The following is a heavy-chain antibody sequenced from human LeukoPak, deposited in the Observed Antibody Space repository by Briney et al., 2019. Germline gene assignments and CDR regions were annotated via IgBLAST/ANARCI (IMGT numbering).Heavy chain of an antibody. CDR2: IYHRGST. J-gene: IGHJ4*02. CDR1: GGSIDSRSYY. Sequence: SETLSLTCTVSGGSIDSRSYYWAWIRQAPGKGLEWLGTIYHRGSTYDNPYIKSRVAIFVDTSKNQYSLILHSVAAAETAVYYCARRSEFDNTHYHYFDYWGQGALVTVSS. D-gene: IGHD2-15*01. CDR3: ARRSEFDNTHYHYFDY. V-gene: IGHV4-39*01.